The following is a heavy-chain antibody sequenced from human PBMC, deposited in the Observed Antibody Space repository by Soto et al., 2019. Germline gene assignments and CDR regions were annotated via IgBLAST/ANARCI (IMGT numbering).Heavy chain of an antibody. J-gene: IGHJ6*02. CDR2: IIPIFGTA. CDR3: ASANYYGMDV. Sequence: GASVKVSCKASGGTFSSYAISWVRQAPGQGLEWMGGIIPIFGTANYARKFQGRVTITADKSTSTAYMELSSLRSEDTAVYYCASANYYGMDVWGQGTTVTVS. V-gene: IGHV1-69*06. CDR1: GGTFSSYA.